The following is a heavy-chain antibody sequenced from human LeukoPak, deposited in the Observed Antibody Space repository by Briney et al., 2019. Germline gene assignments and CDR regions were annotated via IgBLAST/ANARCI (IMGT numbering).Heavy chain of an antibody. CDR1: GFTFSNYW. CDR2: IEQDGSEK. CDR3: ARFGSVAGSPVAFDI. J-gene: IGHJ3*02. V-gene: IGHV3-7*01. D-gene: IGHD6-19*01. Sequence: PGGSLRLSCAASGFTFSNYWMSWVRQAPGKGLEWVANIEQDGSEKYYVDSVKGRFTISRGNAKISLYLQMNSLRAEDTAVYHCARFGSVAGSPVAFDIWGQGTMVTVSS.